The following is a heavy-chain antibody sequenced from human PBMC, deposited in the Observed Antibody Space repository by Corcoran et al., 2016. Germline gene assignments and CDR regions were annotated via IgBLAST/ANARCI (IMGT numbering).Heavy chain of an antibody. Sequence: QVQLQQSGPGLVKPSQTLSLTCAISGDSVSSNSAAWNWIRQSPSRGLEWLGRTYYRSKWYNDYAVSVKSRININPDTSKNQCSLQLNSVTSEDTAVYYWAREGDGYNGANDASDICGPGTRVTVSS. V-gene: IGHV6-1*01. CDR3: AREGDGYNGANDASDI. J-gene: IGHJ3*02. D-gene: IGHD5-18*01. CDR1: GDSVSSNSAA. CDR2: TYYRSKWYN.